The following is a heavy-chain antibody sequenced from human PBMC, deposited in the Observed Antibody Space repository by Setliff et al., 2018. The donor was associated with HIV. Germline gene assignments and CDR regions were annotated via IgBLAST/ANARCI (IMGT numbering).Heavy chain of an antibody. J-gene: IGHJ5*02. Sequence: ASVKVSCKASGYTFTNYDINWVRQATGQGLEWMGWMSPKSGNTGYAQKFQGRVTMTRNTSISTVYMELSSLRSEDTAVYYCAGGRFSSSWYFNWFDPWGQGTLVTVSS. CDR1: GYTFTNYD. D-gene: IGHD6-13*01. CDR2: MSPKSGNT. CDR3: AGGRFSSSWYFNWFDP. V-gene: IGHV1-8*02.